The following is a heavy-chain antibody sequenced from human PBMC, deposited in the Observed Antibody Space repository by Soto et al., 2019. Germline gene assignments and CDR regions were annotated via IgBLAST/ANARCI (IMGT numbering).Heavy chain of an antibody. CDR1: GFTFSSYS. CDR3: ARESRGSGWYHWFDP. D-gene: IGHD6-19*01. Sequence: GGSLRLSCAASGFTFSSYSMHWVRQAPGKGLEWVAVIWYDGSNRYYADSVRGRFTISRDNSKNTLYLQMNSLRAEDTAVYYCARESRGSGWYHWFDPWGQGTLVTVSS. V-gene: IGHV3-33*01. J-gene: IGHJ5*01. CDR2: IWYDGSNR.